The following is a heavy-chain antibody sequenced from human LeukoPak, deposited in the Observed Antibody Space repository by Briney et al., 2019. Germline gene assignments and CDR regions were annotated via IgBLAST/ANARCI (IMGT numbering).Heavy chain of an antibody. CDR1: GFTFSSHH. D-gene: IGHD2-2*01. CDR2: IKPDGSEK. Sequence: HTGGSLRLSCVASGFTFSSHHMNWVRQTPGKGLESVATIKPDGSEKYYVDSVKGRFTISRDNAKSSLYLQMNSLRAEDTGVHFCARMSSYCDYWGQGTLVTVSS. J-gene: IGHJ4*02. V-gene: IGHV3-7*01. CDR3: ARMSSYCDY.